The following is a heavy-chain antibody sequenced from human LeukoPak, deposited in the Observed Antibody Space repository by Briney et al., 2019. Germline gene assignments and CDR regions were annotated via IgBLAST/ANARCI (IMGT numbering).Heavy chain of an antibody. CDR2: IYPGDSDT. Sequence: GESLKISCKASGYSFTTYWIGWVRQMPGKGLEWMGIIYPGDSDTRYSPSFQGHVTILADKSISTAYLEWSTLKASDTAMYYCARKCSGGNCYGFDPWGQGTLVTVSS. CDR3: ARKCSGGNCYGFDP. D-gene: IGHD2-15*01. V-gene: IGHV5-51*01. J-gene: IGHJ5*02. CDR1: GYSFTTYW.